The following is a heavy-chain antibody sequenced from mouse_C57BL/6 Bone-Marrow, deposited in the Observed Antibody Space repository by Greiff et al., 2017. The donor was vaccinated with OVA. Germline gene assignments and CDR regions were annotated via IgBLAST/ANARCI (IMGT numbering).Heavy chain of an antibody. V-gene: IGHV5-4*03. Sequence: EVKLMESGGGLVKPGGSLKLSCAASGFTFSSYAMSWVRQTPEKRLEWVATISDGGSYTYYPENVKGRFTITRDNAKNNLYLQMSHLKSEDTAMYYCASDTGGFDYWGQGTTLTVSS. CDR3: ASDTGGFDY. J-gene: IGHJ2*01. CDR1: GFTFSSYA. CDR2: ISDGGSYT.